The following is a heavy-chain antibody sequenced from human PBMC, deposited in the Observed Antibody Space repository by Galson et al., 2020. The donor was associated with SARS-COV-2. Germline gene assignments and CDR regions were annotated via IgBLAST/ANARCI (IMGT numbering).Heavy chain of an antibody. CDR1: GGSISSGGYY. CDR3: ARAKRITIFGVVNWFDP. D-gene: IGHD3-3*01. J-gene: IGHJ5*02. Sequence: PSQTLSLTCTVSGGSISSGGYYWSWIRQHTGKGLEWLGYIYYSGSTYYNPSLKSRVTISVDTSKNQFSLKLSSVTAADTAVYYCARAKRITIFGVVNWFDPWGQGTLVTVSS. CDR2: IYYSGST. V-gene: IGHV4-31*03.